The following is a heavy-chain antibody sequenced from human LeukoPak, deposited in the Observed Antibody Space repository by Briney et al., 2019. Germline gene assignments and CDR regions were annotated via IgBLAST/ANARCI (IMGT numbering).Heavy chain of an antibody. CDR3: ARERKVTTDWFDP. J-gene: IGHJ5*02. Sequence: PGGSLRLSCAASGFTFSGYSMNWVRQPPGKGLEWVSYISSTSITIYYADSVKGRLTIPRDNAKNSLYLQMNSLRAEDTAVYYCARERKVTTDWFDPWGQGTLVTVSS. D-gene: IGHD4-17*01. V-gene: IGHV3-48*01. CDR2: ISSTSITI. CDR1: GFTFSGYS.